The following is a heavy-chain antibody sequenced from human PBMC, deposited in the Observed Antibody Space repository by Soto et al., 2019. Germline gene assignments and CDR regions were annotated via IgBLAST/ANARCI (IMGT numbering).Heavy chain of an antibody. CDR3: AKDRDGGSYFDVPESCDI. CDR1: GFSFDDYP. V-gene: IGHV3-9*01. J-gene: IGHJ3*02. CDR2: ITWNSGKI. D-gene: IGHD1-26*01. Sequence: EGLLVESGGGLVHPGGSLRLSCVASGFSFDDYPMHWVRQAPGKGLEWVSTITWNSGKIVYVDSVKGRFTVSRDNARSSLYLQMDSLGPEDTALYYCAKDRDGGSYFDVPESCDIWGQGTEVIVSS.